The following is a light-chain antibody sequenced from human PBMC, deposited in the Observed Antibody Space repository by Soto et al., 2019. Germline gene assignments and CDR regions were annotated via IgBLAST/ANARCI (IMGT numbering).Light chain of an antibody. J-gene: IGKJ1*01. V-gene: IGKV3-20*01. CDR2: GAS. CDR3: HQYDSWT. CDR1: QSFNSIY. Sequence: EIVLTQSPRTLSLSPGERXPLXCRASQSFNSIYLAWYQQKPGQAPRLLIYGASSRATGIPDRFSGSGSGTDFTLTISRLEPEDFAVYYCHQYDSWTFGQGTKVDIK.